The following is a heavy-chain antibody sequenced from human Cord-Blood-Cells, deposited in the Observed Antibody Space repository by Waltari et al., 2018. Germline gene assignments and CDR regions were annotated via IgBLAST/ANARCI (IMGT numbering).Heavy chain of an antibody. D-gene: IGHD4-17*01. Sequence: QVQLVESGGGVVQPGGSLRLSCAASGFTFSSFGLTWVRQAPGKGLEWVAFIRYDGSNKDYADSVKGRFTISRDNSKNTLYLQMNSLRAEDTAVYYCAVTTDAFDIWGQGTMVTVSS. V-gene: IGHV3-30*02. CDR1: GFTFSSFG. CDR2: IRYDGSNK. CDR3: AVTTDAFDI. J-gene: IGHJ3*02.